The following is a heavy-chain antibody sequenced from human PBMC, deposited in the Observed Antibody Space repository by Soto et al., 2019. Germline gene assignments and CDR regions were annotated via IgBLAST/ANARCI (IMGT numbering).Heavy chain of an antibody. CDR1: GFTFSSYS. D-gene: IGHD1-26*01. V-gene: IGHV3-48*01. Sequence: EVQLVESGGGLVQPGGSLRLSCAASGFTFSSYSMNWVRQAPGKGLEWVSYISSSSSTIYYADSVKGRFTISRDNAKNSLYLQMNSLRAEDTAVYYCARVDEWELPDDYGMDVWGQGTTVTVSS. J-gene: IGHJ6*02. CDR3: ARVDEWELPDDYGMDV. CDR2: ISSSSSTI.